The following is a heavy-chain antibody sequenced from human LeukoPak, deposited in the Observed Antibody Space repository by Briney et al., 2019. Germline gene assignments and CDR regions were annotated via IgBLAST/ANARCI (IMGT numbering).Heavy chain of an antibody. J-gene: IGHJ4*02. V-gene: IGHV3-23*01. CDR3: AKRSAESSGYFDS. D-gene: IGHD6-19*01. CDR2: ITGIGKFT. Sequence: GGSLRLSCAASGITFIHYSMTWVRQAPGKGLEWVSAITGIGKFTDYADSVKGRFTISRDNSKNTLYLQMDSLRAEDTAIYYCAKRSAESSGYFDSWGQGTLVTVSS. CDR1: GITFIHYS.